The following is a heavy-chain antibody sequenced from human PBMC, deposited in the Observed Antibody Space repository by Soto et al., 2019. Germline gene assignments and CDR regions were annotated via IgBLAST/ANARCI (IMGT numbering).Heavy chain of an antibody. Sequence: GASLRLSCAASAFIFNSYTINWVRQAPGKRLEWLSSISSSGYIFSTDSLKRRCTVSRDNAKNPLYLQINSLQAANTAAYLCAGDCSAGSCYHGMDVWDQWTTVTDSS. CDR3: AGDCSAGSCYHGMDV. CDR1: AFIFNSYT. D-gene: IGHD2-15*01. CDR2: ISSSGYI. V-gene: IGHV3-21*01. J-gene: IGHJ6*02.